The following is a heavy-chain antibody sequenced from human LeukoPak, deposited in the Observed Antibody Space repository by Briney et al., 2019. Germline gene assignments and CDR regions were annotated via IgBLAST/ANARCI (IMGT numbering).Heavy chain of an antibody. J-gene: IGHJ4*02. CDR3: ARLVGVRFYYDSSGSVDY. V-gene: IGHV4-38-2*01. Sequence: SETLSLTCAVSGYSISSGYYWGWIRQPPGKGLEWIGSIYHSGSTYYNPSLKSRVTISVDTSKNQFSLKLSSVTAADTAVYYCARLVGVRFYYDSSGSVDYWGQGTLVTVSS. CDR2: IYHSGST. CDR1: GYSISSGYY. D-gene: IGHD3-22*01.